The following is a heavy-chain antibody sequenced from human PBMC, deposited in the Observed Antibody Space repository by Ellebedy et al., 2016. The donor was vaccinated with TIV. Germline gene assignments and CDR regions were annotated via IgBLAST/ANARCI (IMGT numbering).Heavy chain of an antibody. Sequence: LETLSLTCTVSSGSMSSYYWSWIRQPAGEGLEWIGSVYKSGYNLYSPSLKSRVTVSVDTTKTQVSLKLSSVTAADTAVYYRARRVIQHSAWTSYYFDYWGQGTLVTVSS. D-gene: IGHD1-26*01. CDR1: SGSMSSYY. CDR2: VYKSGYN. CDR3: ARRVIQHSAWTSYYFDY. J-gene: IGHJ4*02. V-gene: IGHV4-4*07.